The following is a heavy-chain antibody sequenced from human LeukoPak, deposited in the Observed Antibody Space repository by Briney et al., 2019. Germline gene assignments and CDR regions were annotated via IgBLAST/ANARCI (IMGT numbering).Heavy chain of an antibody. CDR1: GYTFTGYY. D-gene: IGHD3-10*01. V-gene: IGHV1-2*06. CDR3: ARLAVTMVRGDFDY. J-gene: IGHJ4*02. Sequence: ASVKVSCKASGYTFTGYYMHWVRQAPGQDLGWMGRINPNSGGTNYAQKFQGRVTMTTDTSTSTAYMELRSLRSDDTAVYYCARLAVTMVRGDFDYWGQGTLVTVSS. CDR2: INPNSGGT.